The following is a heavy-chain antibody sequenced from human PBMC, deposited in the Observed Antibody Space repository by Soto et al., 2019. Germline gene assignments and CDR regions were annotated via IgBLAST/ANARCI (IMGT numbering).Heavy chain of an antibody. CDR1: GRTSCSSY. D-gene: IGHD2-2*02. Sequence: RIAGAVVGRTSCSSYLCWARHDPGKGLEWVSAISGSGRRTYYADSVKGRFTIARDNSKNTLYLQMNSLRAEDTAVYYCAKGVWTWLYLNWFDLWGQGTLVTVSS. CDR2: ISGSGRRT. CDR3: AKGVWTWLYLNWFDL. J-gene: IGHJ5*02. V-gene: IGHV3-23*01.